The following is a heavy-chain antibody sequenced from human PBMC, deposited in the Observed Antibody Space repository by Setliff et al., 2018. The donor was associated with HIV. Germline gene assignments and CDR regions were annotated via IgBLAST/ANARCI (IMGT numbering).Heavy chain of an antibody. CDR1: GGTFSNYA. Sequence: SVKVSCKASGGTFSNYAFSWVRQAPGQGLEWMGVLIPIVDITKSTQKFRDRVTFTADESTKTAQMELSGLTFEDTDVYYCARVGSYWTQFDYWDQGTRVTVVS. D-gene: IGHD2-15*01. CDR2: LIPIVDIT. J-gene: IGHJ4*01. CDR3: ARVGSYWTQFDY. V-gene: IGHV1-69*10.